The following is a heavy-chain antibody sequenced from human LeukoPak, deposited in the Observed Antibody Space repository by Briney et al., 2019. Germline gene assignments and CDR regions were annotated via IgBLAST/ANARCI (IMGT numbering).Heavy chain of an antibody. D-gene: IGHD4-17*01. V-gene: IGHV3-21*01. CDR1: GFTFSSYS. CDR3: ARDWYPTTVTTSDY. Sequence: PGGSLRLSCAASGFTFSSYSMNWVRQAPGKGLEWVSSISSSSSYIYYADSVKGRFTISRDNAKNSLYLQMNSLRAEDTAVYYCARDWYPTTVTTSDYWGQGTLVTVSS. J-gene: IGHJ4*02. CDR2: ISSSSSYI.